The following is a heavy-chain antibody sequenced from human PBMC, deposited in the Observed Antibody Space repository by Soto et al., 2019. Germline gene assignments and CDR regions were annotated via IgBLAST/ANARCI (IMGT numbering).Heavy chain of an antibody. CDR2: ISYDGSNK. Sequence: QVQLVESGGGVVQPGRSLRLSCAASGITFSSYGMHWVRQAPGKGLEWVAVISYDGSNKYYGDSVKGRFTISRDNSKNILYLQMNSLRAEDTAVYYCATDSQPLVLYFFDSWGQGTLVTVSS. CDR3: ATDSQPLVLYFFDS. V-gene: IGHV3-30*03. D-gene: IGHD6-13*01. J-gene: IGHJ4*02. CDR1: GITFSSYG.